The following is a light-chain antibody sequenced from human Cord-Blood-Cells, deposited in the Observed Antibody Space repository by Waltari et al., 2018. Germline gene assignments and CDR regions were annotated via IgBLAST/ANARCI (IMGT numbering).Light chain of an antibody. V-gene: IGKV1-39*01. CDR2: AGS. CDR1: QSISSY. CDR3: QQSYSTPWT. Sequence: DIQMTQSPSSLSASVGDRVTITCRASQSISSYLNWYQQKPGKAPKLLIYAGSSLQSGVPSRFSGSGSGTDFTLTISSLQPEDFATYYGQQSYSTPWTFGQGTKVEIK. J-gene: IGKJ1*01.